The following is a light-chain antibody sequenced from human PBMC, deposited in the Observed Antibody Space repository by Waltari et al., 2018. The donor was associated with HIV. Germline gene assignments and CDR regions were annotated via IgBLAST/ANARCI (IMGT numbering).Light chain of an antibody. V-gene: IGLV3-25*03. Sequence: SYELKQPPSVSVSPGQTATTTCSGDALATQYAFWYQQKAGHAPVMVIFKDTERPSGIPDRISGSSSGTTVTLTISEVQAEDEADYYCQSADSSGTYVFGSGTKVTVL. CDR1: ALATQY. J-gene: IGLJ1*01. CDR2: KDT. CDR3: QSADSSGTYV.